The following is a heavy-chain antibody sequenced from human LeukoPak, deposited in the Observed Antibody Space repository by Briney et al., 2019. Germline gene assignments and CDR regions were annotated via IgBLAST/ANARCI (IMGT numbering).Heavy chain of an antibody. J-gene: IGHJ6*03. V-gene: IGHV4-34*01. CDR1: GGSFSGYY. CDR2: INHSGST. D-gene: IGHD5-18*01. CDR3: AREGGYRYGYNEYHLYMDI. Sequence: SETLSLTCAVYGGSFSGYYWSWIRQPPGKGLEWIGEINHSGSTNYNPSLKSRVTISVDTSKNQFSLKLSSVTAAETAVYYCAREGGYRYGYNEYHLYMDIWGKGTTVTVSS.